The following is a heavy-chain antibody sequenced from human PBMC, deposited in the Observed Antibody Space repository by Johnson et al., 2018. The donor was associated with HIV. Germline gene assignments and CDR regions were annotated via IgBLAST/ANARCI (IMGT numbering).Heavy chain of an antibody. D-gene: IGHD2-21*01. CDR3: SRGPGNCGGVTCSDTHDVGDAVDI. CDR1: GFTFSSYG. J-gene: IGHJ3*02. Sequence: VKLVESGGGVVQPGRSLRLSCAASGFTFSSYGMHWVRQAPGKGLEWVSGIGTAGDTYYPGSVKGRFTISRENAKNSLYLQMNSLRAGDTAVYYCSRGPGNCGGVTCSDTHDVGDAVDIWGQGTMVTVSS. CDR2: IGTAGDT. V-gene: IGHV3-13*01.